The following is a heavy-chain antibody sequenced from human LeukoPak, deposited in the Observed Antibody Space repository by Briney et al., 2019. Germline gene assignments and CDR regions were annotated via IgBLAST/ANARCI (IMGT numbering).Heavy chain of an antibody. D-gene: IGHD6-6*01. J-gene: IGHJ5*02. CDR1: GFTFSSSS. Sequence: GGSLRLSCAASGFTFSSSSMNWVRQAPGKGLEWVSYITASSSTEYYADSVKGRFTISRDNAKNSLYLQMNSLRAEDTAVYYCGSSSGRNNWFDPRGQGTLVIVSS. CDR3: GSSSGRNNWFDP. V-gene: IGHV3-48*01. CDR2: ITASSSTE.